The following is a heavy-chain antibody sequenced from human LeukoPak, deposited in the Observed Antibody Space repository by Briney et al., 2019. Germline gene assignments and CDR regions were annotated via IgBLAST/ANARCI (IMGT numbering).Heavy chain of an antibody. CDR1: GYTFASYS. D-gene: IGHD1-26*01. CDR3: AREFPGGTRGFDY. CDR2: IYVNDAST. J-gene: IGHJ4*02. V-gene: IGHV1-46*01. Sequence: VASVKVSCKASGYTFASYSLHWVRQAPGQGLEWLGRIYVNDASTHYAQEFQGRVIITRDTSTYTVYMDLSSLRSEDAGVYYCAREFPGGTRGFDYWGQGTLVTVSS.